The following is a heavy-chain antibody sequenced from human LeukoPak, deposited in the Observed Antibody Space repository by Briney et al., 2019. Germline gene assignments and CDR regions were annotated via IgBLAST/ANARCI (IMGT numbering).Heavy chain of an antibody. V-gene: IGHV3-33*01. CDR1: GFTFSSYG. D-gene: IGHD2-2*02. Sequence: GGSLRLSCAASGFTFSSYGMHWVRQAPGKGLEWGAVIWYDGSNKYYADSVKGRSTISRDNSKNTLYLQMNSLRAEDTAVYYCARVPYCSSTSCYSYFDYWGQGTLVTVSS. CDR3: ARVPYCSSTSCYSYFDY. CDR2: IWYDGSNK. J-gene: IGHJ4*02.